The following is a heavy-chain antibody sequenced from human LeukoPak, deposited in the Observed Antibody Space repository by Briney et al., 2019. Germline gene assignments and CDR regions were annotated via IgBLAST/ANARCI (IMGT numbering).Heavy chain of an antibody. CDR3: ARASYSYDINGWVPFDY. CDR1: GGSISSSSYY. D-gene: IGHD3-22*01. Sequence: PSETLSLTCTVSGGSISSSSYYWGWIRQPPGKGLEWIGRIYTSGSTNYNPSLKSRVTISGDTSKNQFSLRLSSVTAADTAVYYCARASYSYDINGWVPFDYWGQGTLVTVSS. CDR2: IYTSGST. V-gene: IGHV4-61*02. J-gene: IGHJ4*02.